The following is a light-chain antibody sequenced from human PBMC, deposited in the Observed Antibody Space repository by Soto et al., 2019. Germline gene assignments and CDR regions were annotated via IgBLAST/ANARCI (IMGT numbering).Light chain of an antibody. Sequence: EIVMTQSPATLSVSPGERATLSCRASQSVSSKLAWYQQKPGQAPRLLIYAASTRATGIPARFSGSGSGTEFTLTISSLMSEDFAWYYCQQNNHWPCTFGQGTKVEIK. J-gene: IGKJ1*01. CDR2: AAS. V-gene: IGKV3-15*01. CDR1: QSVSSK. CDR3: QQNNHWPCT.